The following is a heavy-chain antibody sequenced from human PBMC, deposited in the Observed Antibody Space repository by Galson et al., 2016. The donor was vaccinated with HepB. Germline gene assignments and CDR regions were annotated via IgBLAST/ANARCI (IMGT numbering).Heavy chain of an antibody. V-gene: IGHV5-51*01. Sequence: QSGAEVKKAGESLKISCKGSGYRFNNYWIGWVRQMPGKGLEWMGIIHPGDSDTRYSPSFQGQVTISVDKSISTAHLQWSSLQVSDTAMYFCASSVYCSGFNCYSAEYIPHWGQGTLVTVSS. CDR3: ASSVYCSGFNCYSAEYIPH. J-gene: IGHJ1*01. CDR2: IHPGDSDT. D-gene: IGHD2-15*01. CDR1: GYRFNNYW.